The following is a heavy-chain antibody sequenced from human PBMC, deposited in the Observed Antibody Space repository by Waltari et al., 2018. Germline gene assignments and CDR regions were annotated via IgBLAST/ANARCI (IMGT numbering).Heavy chain of an antibody. CDR3: AKDTTIAAVAGTLDY. V-gene: IGHV3-23*04. J-gene: IGHJ4*02. CDR1: GFTFRRYA. Sequence: EVQLVESGGGLIQPGGSLRLSCAAYGFTFRRYAMSWGRQAPGKGLEWVSAISGSGGSTYYADSVKGRFTISRDNSKNTLYLQMNSLRAEDTAVYYCAKDTTIAAVAGTLDYWGQGTLVTVSS. D-gene: IGHD6-19*01. CDR2: ISGSGGST.